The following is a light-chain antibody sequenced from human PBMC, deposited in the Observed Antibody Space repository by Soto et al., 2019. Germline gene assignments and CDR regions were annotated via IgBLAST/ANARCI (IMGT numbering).Light chain of an antibody. CDR2: AAS. V-gene: IGKV1-39*01. CDR3: QQRYSIPLT. CDR1: QSISSY. Sequence: DIQMTQSPSPLSASVRSRFTISWRASQSISSYLNWYQQKPGKAPKLLIYAASSLQSGVPSRFSGSGSGTDFTLTISSLQPEDFATYDGQQRYSIPLTFGGGTKVDIK. J-gene: IGKJ4*01.